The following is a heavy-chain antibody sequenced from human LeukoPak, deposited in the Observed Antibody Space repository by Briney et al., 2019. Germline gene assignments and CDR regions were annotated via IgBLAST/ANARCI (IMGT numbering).Heavy chain of an antibody. CDR3: ATGPYSSSWVPFDY. CDR1: GYTFTGYY. J-gene: IGHJ4*02. D-gene: IGHD6-13*01. Sequence: ASVKVSCKASGYTFTGYYMHWVRQAPGQGLEWMGWINPNSGGTHYAQKFQGRVTMTRDTSINTAYMELSRLRSDGTAVYYCATGPYSSSWVPFDYWGQGSLVTVSS. CDR2: INPNSGGT. V-gene: IGHV1-2*02.